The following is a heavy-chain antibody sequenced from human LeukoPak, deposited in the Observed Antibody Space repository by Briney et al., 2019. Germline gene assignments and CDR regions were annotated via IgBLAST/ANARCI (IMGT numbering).Heavy chain of an antibody. CDR1: GFSFGDYA. CDR3: TRTPGDAFHPGGYYFDY. CDR2: IRTKYYGGAA. D-gene: IGHD5-24*01. J-gene: IGHJ4*02. V-gene: IGHV3-49*04. Sequence: TGGSLRLSCTPSGFSFGDYAVSWVRQAPGKGLEWVSFIRTKYYGGAAEYAASVKGRFTVSRDDSKSIAYLQITSLKTEDTAVYYCTRTPGDAFHPGGYYFDYWGRGTLVTVSS.